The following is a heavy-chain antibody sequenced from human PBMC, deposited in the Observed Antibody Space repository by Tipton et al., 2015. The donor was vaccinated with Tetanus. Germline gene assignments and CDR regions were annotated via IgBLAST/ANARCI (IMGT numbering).Heavy chain of an antibody. CDR3: TRSHRADYFYGMDV. V-gene: IGHV3-43*01. D-gene: IGHD1-14*01. CDR2: ISWDARVT. CDR1: GFTSDDHA. Sequence: SLRLSCAASGFTSDDHAMHWVRQAPGKGLEWVSLISWDARVTYYSDAVKGRFTISRDNRQGSLYLQMDSLRSEDTALYFCTRSHRADYFYGMDVWGQGTTVTISS. J-gene: IGHJ6*02.